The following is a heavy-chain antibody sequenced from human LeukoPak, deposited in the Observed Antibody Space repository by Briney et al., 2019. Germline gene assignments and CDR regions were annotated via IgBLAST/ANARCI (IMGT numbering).Heavy chain of an antibody. V-gene: IGHV1-69*13. J-gene: IGHJ6*03. CDR2: IIPIFGTA. CDR3: ARDLRQLVRGYYYYYMDV. Sequence: SVKVSCKASGGTFSSYAISWVRQAPGQGLEWMGGIIPIFGTANYAQKFQGRVTITADESTSTAYMELSSLRSEDTAVYYCARDLRQLVRGYYYYYMDVWGKGTTVTISS. CDR1: GGTFSSYA. D-gene: IGHD6-13*01.